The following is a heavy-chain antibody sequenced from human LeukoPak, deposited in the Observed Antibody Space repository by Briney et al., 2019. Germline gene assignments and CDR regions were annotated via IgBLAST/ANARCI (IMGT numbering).Heavy chain of an antibody. CDR1: GYTFTSYD. V-gene: IGHV1-18*01. J-gene: IGHJ4*02. CDR3: ARDTMAVPASY. Sequence: GASVKVSCKASGYTFTSYDINWVRQAPGQGLEWMGWISAYNGNTNYAQKLQGRVTMTTDTSTSTAYMELRSLRSDDTAVYYCARDTMAVPASYWGQGTLVTVSS. CDR2: ISAYNGNT. D-gene: IGHD2-2*01.